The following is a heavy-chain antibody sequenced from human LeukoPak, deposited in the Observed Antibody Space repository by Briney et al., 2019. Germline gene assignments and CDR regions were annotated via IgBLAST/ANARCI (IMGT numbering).Heavy chain of an antibody. CDR3: SKGGGSGSYYNVLDH. CDR2: ISWNGGSL. J-gene: IGHJ4*02. Sequence: PGGSLRLSCAASGFTFDDYAMHWVRQAPGKGLEWVSGISWNGGSLGYADSVKGRFTISRDTAKNSLYLQMNSLRAEDTALYYCSKGGGSGSYYNVLDHWGQGTLVTVSS. D-gene: IGHD3-10*01. CDR1: GFTFDDYA. V-gene: IGHV3-9*01.